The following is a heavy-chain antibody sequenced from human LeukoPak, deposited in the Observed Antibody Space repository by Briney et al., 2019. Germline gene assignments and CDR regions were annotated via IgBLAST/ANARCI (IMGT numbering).Heavy chain of an antibody. CDR1: GYTFTSYG. D-gene: IGHD2-2*02. J-gene: IGHJ3*02. CDR2: ISAYNGNT. Sequence: ASVKVSCKASGYTFTSYGISWVRQAPGQGLEWMGWISAYNGNTNYAQKLQGRVTMTTDTSTSTAYMELRSLRSDDTAVYYCARGEYCSSTSCYNVTFDIWGQGTMVTVSS. V-gene: IGHV1-18*01. CDR3: ARGEYCSSTSCYNVTFDI.